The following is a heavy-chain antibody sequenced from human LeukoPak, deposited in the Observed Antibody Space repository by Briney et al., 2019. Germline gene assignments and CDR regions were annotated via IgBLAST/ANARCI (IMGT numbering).Heavy chain of an antibody. CDR3: ARDPFRRDYMDV. CDR2: IYYSGST. V-gene: IGHV4-39*07. Sequence: PSETLSLTCTVSGGSISSSSYYWGWIRQPPGKGLEWIGSIYYSGSTYYNPSLKSRVTISVDTSKNQFSLKLSSVTAADTAVYYCARDPFRRDYMDVWGKGTTVTVSS. J-gene: IGHJ6*03. D-gene: IGHD3-16*01. CDR1: GGSISSSSYY.